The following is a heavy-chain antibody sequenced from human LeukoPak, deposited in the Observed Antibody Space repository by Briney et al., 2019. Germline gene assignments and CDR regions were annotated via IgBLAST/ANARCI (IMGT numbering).Heavy chain of an antibody. D-gene: IGHD2-2*01. CDR2: ISPNSGGT. CDR3: ARDRGHPAGFDI. Sequence: ASLKVSCKASGYTFTVYYMHWVRQAPGQGLEWMGWISPNSGGTKYAQRFQGRVTMTRDTSISTAYMELSRLTSDDTAVYYCARDRGHPAGFDIWGQGTMVTVSS. J-gene: IGHJ3*02. V-gene: IGHV1-2*02. CDR1: GYTFTVYY.